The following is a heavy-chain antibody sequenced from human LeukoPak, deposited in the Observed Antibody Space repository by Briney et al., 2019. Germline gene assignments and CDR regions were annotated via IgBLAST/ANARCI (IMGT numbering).Heavy chain of an antibody. D-gene: IGHD1-14*01. CDR2: IRFDGSEK. J-gene: IGHJ4*02. CDR1: GFPFSTYG. CDR3: AKGPERGCLDY. Sequence: PGRSLRLSCPTSGFPFSTYGMHWVRQAPGKGLEWVAVIRFDGSEKYYADSVKGRFTISRDNSKSTLYLQMNSLRAEDTAAYYCAKGPERGCLDYWGQGTLVTVSS. V-gene: IGHV3-33*06.